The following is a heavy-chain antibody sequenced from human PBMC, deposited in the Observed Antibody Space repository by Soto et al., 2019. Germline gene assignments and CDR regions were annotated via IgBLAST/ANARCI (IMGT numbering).Heavy chain of an antibody. D-gene: IGHD6-19*01. CDR2: INHSGST. CDR1: GGYFSGYY. J-gene: IGHJ4*02. CDR3: ARGRGSSGWYVY. Sequence: QVQLQQWGAGLLKPSETLSLTCAVYGGYFSGYYWSWIRQPPGKGLEWIGEINHSGSTNYNPSLKSRVTISVDTSKNQFSLKLSSVTAADTAVYYCARGRGSSGWYVYWGQGTLVTVSS. V-gene: IGHV4-34*01.